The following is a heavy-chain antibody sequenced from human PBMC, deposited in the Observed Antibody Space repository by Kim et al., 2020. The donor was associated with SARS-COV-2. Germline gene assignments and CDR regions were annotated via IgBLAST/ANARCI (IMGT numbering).Heavy chain of an antibody. J-gene: IGHJ4*02. Sequence: SGPTLVNPTQTLTLTCTFSGFSLSTSGVGVGWIRQPPGKALEWLALIYWDDDKRYSPSLKSRLTITKDTSKNQVVLTMTNMDPVDTATYYCAHKWGRDRGYSYLGLFLFDYWGQGTLVTVSS. CDR2: IYWDDDK. CDR1: GFSLSTSGVG. V-gene: IGHV2-5*02. D-gene: IGHD5-18*01. CDR3: AHKWGRDRGYSYLGLFLFDY.